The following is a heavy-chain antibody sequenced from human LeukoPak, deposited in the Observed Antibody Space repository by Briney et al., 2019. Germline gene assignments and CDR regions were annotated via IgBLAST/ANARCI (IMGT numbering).Heavy chain of an antibody. V-gene: IGHV3-23*01. Sequence: GGSLRLSCAASGFTFSSYPMSWVRQAPGKGLECVSTLSGSGSSTYYAESVKGRFTISRDNSKNTLSLQMNSLRAEDTAVYYCARGEDYGDYFDYWGQGTLVTVSS. D-gene: IGHD4-17*01. J-gene: IGHJ4*02. CDR3: ARGEDYGDYFDY. CDR2: LSGSGSST. CDR1: GFTFSSYP.